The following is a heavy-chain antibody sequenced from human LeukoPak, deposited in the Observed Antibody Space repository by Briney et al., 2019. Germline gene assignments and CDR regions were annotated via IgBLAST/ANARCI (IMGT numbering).Heavy chain of an antibody. D-gene: IGHD3-22*01. CDR1: GGSISSYY. J-gene: IGHJ4*02. V-gene: IGHV4-59*01. Sequence: SETLSLTCTVSGGSISSYYWSWIRQPPGKGPEWIGFIFYSGTTNYNPSLKSRVTISVDTSKNQFSLKLSSVTAADTAVYYCARGGWNKFDYWGQGTLVTVSS. CDR2: IFYSGTT. CDR3: ARGGWNKFDY.